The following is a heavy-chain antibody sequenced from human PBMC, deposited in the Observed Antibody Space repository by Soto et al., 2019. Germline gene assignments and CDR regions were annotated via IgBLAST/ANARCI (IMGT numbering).Heavy chain of an antibody. D-gene: IGHD2-2*02. Sequence: GASVKVSYKASGYTFTSYDINWVRQATGQGLEWMGWMNPNSGNTGYAQKFQGRVTMTRNTSISTAYMELSSLRSEDTAVYYCARGLVPAAITTNWFDPWGQGTLVTVSS. CDR1: GYTFTSYD. CDR2: MNPNSGNT. J-gene: IGHJ5*02. CDR3: ARGLVPAAITTNWFDP. V-gene: IGHV1-8*01.